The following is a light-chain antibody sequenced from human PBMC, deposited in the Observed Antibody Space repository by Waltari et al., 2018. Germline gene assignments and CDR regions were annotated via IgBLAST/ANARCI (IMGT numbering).Light chain of an antibody. CDR1: HSVSRY. Sequence: ELELTQSPATLSLSPGERATLSCRASHSVSRYLAWYQQTPCQAPRLLIFDASFRATGIPARFSGSGSETDFTLTISSLEPEDCAVYYCQQRSNWPLTFGGGTKVEIK. J-gene: IGKJ4*01. CDR2: DAS. V-gene: IGKV3-11*01. CDR3: QQRSNWPLT.